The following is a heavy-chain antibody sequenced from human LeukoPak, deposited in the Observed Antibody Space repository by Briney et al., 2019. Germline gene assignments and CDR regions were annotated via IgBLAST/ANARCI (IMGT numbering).Heavy chain of an antibody. D-gene: IGHD6-19*01. CDR2: ISGSDGST. CDR3: AKDRGYSSGWPFDP. Sequence: GGSLRLSCAASGFTFSSYAMSWVRQAPGKGLEWVSGISGSDGSTNYADSVKGRFTISRENSKNTLYLQMNSLRAEDTAVYYCAKDRGYSSGWPFDPWGQGTLVTVSS. J-gene: IGHJ5*02. V-gene: IGHV3-23*01. CDR1: GFTFSSYA.